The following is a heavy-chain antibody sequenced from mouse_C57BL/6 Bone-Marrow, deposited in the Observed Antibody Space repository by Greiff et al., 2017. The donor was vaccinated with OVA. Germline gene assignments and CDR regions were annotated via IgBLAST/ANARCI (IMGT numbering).Heavy chain of an antibody. CDR3: ARWETAQATWAY. J-gene: IGHJ3*01. CDR2: INPNNGGT. D-gene: IGHD3-2*02. CDR1: GYTFTDYN. Sequence: VQLKQSGPELVKPGASVKIPCKASGYTFTDYNMDWVKQSHGKSLEWIGDINPNNGGTIYNQKFKGKATLTVDKSSSTAYMELRSLTSEDTAVYYCARWETAQATWAYWGQGTLVTVSA. V-gene: IGHV1-18*01.